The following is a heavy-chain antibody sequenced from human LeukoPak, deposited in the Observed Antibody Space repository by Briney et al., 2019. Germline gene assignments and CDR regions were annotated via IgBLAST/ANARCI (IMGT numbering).Heavy chain of an antibody. CDR1: GGSISSYY. D-gene: IGHD3-10*01. CDR3: ARVYGSGIWYYMDV. CDR2: IYTSGST. Sequence: KASETLSLTCTVSGGSISSYYWSWIRQPAGKGLEWIGRIYTSGSTNYNPSLKSRDTMSVDTSKNQFSLKLSSVTAADTAVYYCARVYGSGIWYYMDVWGKGTTVTISS. J-gene: IGHJ6*03. V-gene: IGHV4-4*07.